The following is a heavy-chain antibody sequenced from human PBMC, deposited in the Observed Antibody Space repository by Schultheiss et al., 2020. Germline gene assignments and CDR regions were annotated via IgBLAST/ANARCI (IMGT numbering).Heavy chain of an antibody. V-gene: IGHV3-23*01. D-gene: IGHD6-19*01. CDR1: GFTFSSYA. J-gene: IGHJ4*02. Sequence: GGSLRLSCAASGFTFSSYAMSWVRQAPGKGLEWVSGLSGSGGSTYYADSVKGRFTISRDNSKNTLYLQMDSLRAEDTAAYYCAKAVPVGSGWTAFFDCWGQGTLVTVSS. CDR2: LSGSGGST. CDR3: AKAVPVGSGWTAFFDC.